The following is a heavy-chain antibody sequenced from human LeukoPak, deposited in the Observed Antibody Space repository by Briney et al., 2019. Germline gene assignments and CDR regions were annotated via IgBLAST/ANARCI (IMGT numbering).Heavy chain of an antibody. D-gene: IGHD3-9*01. Sequence: PGGSLRLSCAASGFTFSSYTMNWVRQAPGKGLEWVSYISSSSSTIYYADSVKGRFTISRDNAKNSLYLQMNSLRAEVTAVYYCARAGALDILGRAAPYYYYMDVWGKGTTVTVSS. CDR1: GFTFSSYT. J-gene: IGHJ6*03. CDR2: ISSSSSTI. CDR3: ARAGALDILGRAAPYYYYMDV. V-gene: IGHV3-48*01.